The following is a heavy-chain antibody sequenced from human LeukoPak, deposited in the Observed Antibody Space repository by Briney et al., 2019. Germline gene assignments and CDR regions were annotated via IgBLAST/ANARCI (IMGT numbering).Heavy chain of an antibody. Sequence: GGSLRLSCAASGFTFSSFAMNWGRQAPGKGLEWVSTISGRGDGTYYADSVKGRFTISRDNSKNTLILQMNSLRAEDTAVYYCARVAGIVVVPAARFDYWGQGTLVTVSS. V-gene: IGHV3-23*01. CDR2: ISGRGDGT. CDR1: GFTFSSFA. J-gene: IGHJ4*02. D-gene: IGHD2-2*01. CDR3: ARVAGIVVVPAARFDY.